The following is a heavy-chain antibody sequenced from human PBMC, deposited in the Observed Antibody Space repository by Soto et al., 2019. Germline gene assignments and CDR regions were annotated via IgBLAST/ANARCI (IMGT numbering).Heavy chain of an antibody. CDR2: VIPLFDTA. CDR1: GGIFTNNA. Sequence: QVQVVQSGAEVKKPGSSVKVSCKVSGGIFTNNAISWVRQAPGQGLEWLGGVIPLFDTAYYAQIFRGRLRISADGATTTAYMERSGLTSADTAVYFLATGGHNAGYYFFHSMDVGGEGTTVALSA. CDR3: ATGGHNAGYYFFHSMDV. V-gene: IGHV1-69*01. J-gene: IGHJ6*04. D-gene: IGHD5-18*01.